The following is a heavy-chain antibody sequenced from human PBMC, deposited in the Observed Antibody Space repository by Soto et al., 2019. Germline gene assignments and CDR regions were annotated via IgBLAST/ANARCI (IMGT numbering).Heavy chain of an antibody. J-gene: IGHJ4*02. D-gene: IGHD6-6*01. Sequence: SVKVSCKASGGTFSSYTISWVRQAPGQGLEWMGRIIPILGIANYAQKFQGRVTITADKSTSTAYMELSSLRSEDTAVYYCARDRIIAACPLYFDYWGQGTLVTVSS. V-gene: IGHV1-69*04. CDR1: GGTFSSYT. CDR3: ARDRIIAACPLYFDY. CDR2: IIPILGIA.